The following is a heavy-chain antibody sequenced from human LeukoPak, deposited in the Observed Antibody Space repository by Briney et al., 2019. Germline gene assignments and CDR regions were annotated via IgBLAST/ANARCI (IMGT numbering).Heavy chain of an antibody. CDR2: IYYSGST. J-gene: IGHJ5*02. CDR3: ARKVRFLEWSLFDP. D-gene: IGHD3-3*01. CDR1: GGSISSSSYY. Sequence: PSETLSLTCTVSGGSISSSSYYWGWIRQPPGKGLEWIGSIYYSGSTYYNPSLKSRVTISVDTSKNQFSLKLSSVTAADTAVYYCARKVRFLEWSLFDPWGQGTLVTVSS. V-gene: IGHV4-39*01.